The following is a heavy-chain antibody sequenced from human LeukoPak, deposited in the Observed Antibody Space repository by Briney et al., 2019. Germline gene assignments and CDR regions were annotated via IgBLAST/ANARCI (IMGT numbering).Heavy chain of an antibody. Sequence: QTGGSLRLSCAASGFTFSSYGMSWVRQAPGKGLKWVSVISDSGDTTYYADSVKGRFTISRDNSKNTLYLQMNGLRVEDTAVYYCAGHSSGSYWGQGTLVTVSS. CDR1: GFTFSSYG. V-gene: IGHV3-23*01. D-gene: IGHD6-19*01. CDR3: AGHSSGSY. J-gene: IGHJ4*02. CDR2: ISDSGDTT.